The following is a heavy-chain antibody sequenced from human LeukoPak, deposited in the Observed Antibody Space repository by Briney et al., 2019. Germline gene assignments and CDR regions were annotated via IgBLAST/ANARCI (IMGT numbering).Heavy chain of an antibody. D-gene: IGHD4-17*01. CDR3: ATGDPPKRNRRPKNYYYYMDV. J-gene: IGHJ6*03. Sequence: GSSVKVSCKASGGIFSSYAISWVRQAPGQGLEWMGGIIPIFGTANYAQKFQGRVTITTDESTSTAYMELSSLRSEDTAVYYCATGDPPKRNRRPKNYYYYMDVWGKGTTVTVSS. CDR1: GGIFSSYA. CDR2: IIPIFGTA. V-gene: IGHV1-69*05.